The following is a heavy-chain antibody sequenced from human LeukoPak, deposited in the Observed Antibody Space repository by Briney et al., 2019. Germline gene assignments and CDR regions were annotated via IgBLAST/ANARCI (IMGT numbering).Heavy chain of an antibody. Sequence: GSSVKVSCKASGGTFSSYTISWVRQAPGQGFEWMGRIIPILGIANYAQKFQGRVTITADKSTSTAYMELSSLRSEDTAVYYCASRVGATRDYWGQGTLVTVSS. D-gene: IGHD1-26*01. CDR3: ASRVGATRDY. V-gene: IGHV1-69*02. CDR2: IIPILGIA. CDR1: GGTFSSYT. J-gene: IGHJ4*02.